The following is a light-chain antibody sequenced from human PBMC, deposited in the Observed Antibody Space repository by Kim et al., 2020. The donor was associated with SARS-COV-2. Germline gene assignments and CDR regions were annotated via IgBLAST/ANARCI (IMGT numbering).Light chain of an antibody. Sequence: SAAGGDRVTITCRAGQGVSNYLAWYQQKSGRAPKLLIYKASSLDSGVPLRFSGSGSGAEFTLTVTSLQPDDFATYYCQQYNSYPYTFGQGTKLEI. CDR3: QQYNSYPYT. J-gene: IGKJ2*01. CDR1: QGVSNY. CDR2: KAS. V-gene: IGKV1-5*03.